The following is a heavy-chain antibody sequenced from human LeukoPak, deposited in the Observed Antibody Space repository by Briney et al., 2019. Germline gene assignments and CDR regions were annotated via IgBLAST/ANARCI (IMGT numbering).Heavy chain of an antibody. D-gene: IGHD3-10*01. CDR2: IWDDGSNN. Sequence: GRSLRLSCAASGFTFSSYGMHWVRQAPGKELEWVALIWDDGSNNYYADSVKGRFTISRDNSKNTLYLQMNSLRAEDTAVYYCAKDHSTHYYGSGTYGPRGYSDYWGQGTLVTVSS. V-gene: IGHV3-33*06. J-gene: IGHJ4*02. CDR1: GFTFSSYG. CDR3: AKDHSTHYYGSGTYGPRGYSDY.